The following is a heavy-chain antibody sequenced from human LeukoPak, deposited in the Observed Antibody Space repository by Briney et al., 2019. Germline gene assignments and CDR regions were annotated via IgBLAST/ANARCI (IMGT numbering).Heavy chain of an antibody. J-gene: IGHJ4*02. D-gene: IGHD6-19*01. CDR1: GFTVSSNY. Sequence: GGSLRLSCAASGFTVSSNYMSWVRQAPGKGLEWVSVIHSGGSTYYADSVKGRFTISRDNSKNTAYLKINSLRPEDTALYYCASGSDSSYWGQGTLVTVSS. CDR3: ASGSDSSY. CDR2: IHSGGST. V-gene: IGHV3-66*02.